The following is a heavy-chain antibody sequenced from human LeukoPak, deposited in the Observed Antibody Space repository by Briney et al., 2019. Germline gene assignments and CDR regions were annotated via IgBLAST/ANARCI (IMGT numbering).Heavy chain of an antibody. J-gene: IGHJ4*02. CDR1: GFTFSTYW. D-gene: IGHD4-11*01. V-gene: IGHV3-7*03. CDR2: IQQDGNEK. Sequence: GGSLRLSCAASGFTFSTYWMSWVRQAPGKGLEWVANIQQDGNEKYYVDSVKGRFTISRDNSKNTLSLQMNSLRAEDTAVYYCAKENFMSSVTSFDYWGQGTLVTVSS. CDR3: AKENFMSSVTSFDY.